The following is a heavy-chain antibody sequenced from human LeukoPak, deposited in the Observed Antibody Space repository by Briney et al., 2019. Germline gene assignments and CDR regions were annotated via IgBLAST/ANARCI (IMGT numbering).Heavy chain of an antibody. J-gene: IGHJ5*02. D-gene: IGHD4-23*01. CDR2: MNPNSGNT. V-gene: IGHV1-8*03. Sequence: ASVKVSCKASGYTFTSYDINWVRQATGQGLEWMGWMNPNSGNTGYAQKFQGSVTITRSTSISTAYMELSSLRSEDTAVYYCARDYGGNSGWFDPWGQGTLVTVSS. CDR3: ARDYGGNSGWFDP. CDR1: GYTFTSYD.